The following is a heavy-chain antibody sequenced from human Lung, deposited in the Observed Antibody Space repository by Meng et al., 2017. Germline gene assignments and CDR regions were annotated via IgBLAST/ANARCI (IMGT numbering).Heavy chain of an antibody. CDR2: ISTYNGNT. CDR3: AVMGLYGDYDNWYFDL. D-gene: IGHD4-17*01. Sequence: QVQLVQPGAEVKKPGASVKVSCKASGYNFIRYGISWVRQAPGQGLEWMGWISTYNGNTNYAQKFQGRVTMTTDTSTSTAYMELRSLRSDDTAVYYCAVMGLYGDYDNWYFDLWGRGTLVTVSS. CDR1: GYNFIRYG. V-gene: IGHV1-18*01. J-gene: IGHJ2*01.